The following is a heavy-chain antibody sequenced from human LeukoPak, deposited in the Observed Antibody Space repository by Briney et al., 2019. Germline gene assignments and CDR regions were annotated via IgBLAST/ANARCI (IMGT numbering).Heavy chain of an antibody. V-gene: IGHV3-30*02. CDR3: AKDLSRYCSSTSCFKIFDY. Sequence: GGSLRLSCAASGFTFSSYGMHWVRQAPGKGLEGVAFIRYDGSNKYYADSVKGRFTISRDNSKNTLYLQMNSLRAEDTAVYYCAKDLSRYCSSTSCFKIFDYWGQGTLVTVSS. D-gene: IGHD2-2*01. J-gene: IGHJ4*02. CDR2: IRYDGSNK. CDR1: GFTFSSYG.